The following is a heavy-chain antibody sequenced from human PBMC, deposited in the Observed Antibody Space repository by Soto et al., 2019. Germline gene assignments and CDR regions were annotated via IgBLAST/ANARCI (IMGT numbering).Heavy chain of an antibody. D-gene: IGHD2-15*01. J-gene: IGHJ6*02. CDR2: INGGNGNT. V-gene: IGHV1-3*01. CDR1: GNSFTSYA. CDR3: SYCSGGSCTHNAFDV. Sequence: ASVQVSCKASGNSFTSYAMHWVRQAPGQRLEWMGWINGGNGNTKYSQKFQGRVTITRDTSASTAYMELSSLRSEDTAVYYCSYCSGGSCTHNAFDVWGQGTTVTVSS.